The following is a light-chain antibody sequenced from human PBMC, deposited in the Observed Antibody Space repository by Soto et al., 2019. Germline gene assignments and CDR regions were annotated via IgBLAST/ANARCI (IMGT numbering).Light chain of an antibody. CDR3: HQYARSPRT. CDR1: QTVNSDY. CDR2: GVS. Sequence: EIVLTQSPGTLSLSPGERATLSCRASQTVNSDYLAWYQQKRGQAPRLLIYGVSSRTTDIPDRFSGSGFGTDFTLNISRLEPEDFAVYFCHQYARSPRTFGQGTKLEIK. J-gene: IGKJ2*02. V-gene: IGKV3-20*01.